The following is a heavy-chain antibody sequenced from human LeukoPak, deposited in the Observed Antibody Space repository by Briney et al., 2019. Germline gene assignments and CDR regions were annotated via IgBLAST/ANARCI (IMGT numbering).Heavy chain of an antibody. CDR3: ARIGFDY. J-gene: IGHJ4*02. CDR1: GFTFSSYA. Sequence: PGGSLRLSCAASGFTFSSYAMHWVRQAPGKGLEYVSAISSNGGSTYYANSVKGRFTISRDNSKNTLYLQMGSLRAEDTAVYYCARIGFDYWGQGTLVTVSS. V-gene: IGHV3-64*01. CDR2: ISSNGGST.